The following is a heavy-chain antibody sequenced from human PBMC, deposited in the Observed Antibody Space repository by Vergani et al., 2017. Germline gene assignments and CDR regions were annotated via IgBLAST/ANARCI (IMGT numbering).Heavy chain of an antibody. CDR2: ISSTSDYI. CDR1: GFTFIMHA. CDR3: ARGILWFGELGAFDI. V-gene: IGHV3-21*01. Sequence: EVHLLESGGGLVQSGGSLRLSCAASGFTFIMHAMSWVRQAPGKGLEWVSSISSTSDYIYYADSVKGRFTISRDNAKNSLYLQMNSLRAEDTAVYYCARGILWFGELGAFDIWGQGTMVAVSS. D-gene: IGHD3-10*01. J-gene: IGHJ3*02.